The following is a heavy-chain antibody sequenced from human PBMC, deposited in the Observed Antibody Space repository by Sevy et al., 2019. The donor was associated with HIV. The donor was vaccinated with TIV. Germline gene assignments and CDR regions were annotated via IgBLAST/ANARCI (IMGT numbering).Heavy chain of an antibody. J-gene: IGHJ4*02. D-gene: IGHD3-3*01. V-gene: IGHV1-3*01. CDR2: INAGNGNT. CDR3: ARDTLGVTRFLDGGYFDY. Sequence: ASVKVSCKASGYTFTSYAMHWVRQAPGQRLEWMGWINAGNGNTKYSQKFQGRVTITRDTSASTAYMELSSLRSEDTAVYYCARDTLGVTRFLDGGYFDYWGQGTLVTVSS. CDR1: GYTFTSYA.